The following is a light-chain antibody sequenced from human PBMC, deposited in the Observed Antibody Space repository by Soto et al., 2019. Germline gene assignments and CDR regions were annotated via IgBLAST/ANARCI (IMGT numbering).Light chain of an antibody. CDR3: QQYVSSPWA. Sequence: PGERASLSCRASQSISGRYLAWYQQKPGQAPRLLIYDASSRATGIPDRFSGSGSGTDFILTISRLEPEDFAVYYCQQYVSSPWAFGQGTKVEI. CDR2: DAS. V-gene: IGKV3-20*01. J-gene: IGKJ1*01. CDR1: QSISGRY.